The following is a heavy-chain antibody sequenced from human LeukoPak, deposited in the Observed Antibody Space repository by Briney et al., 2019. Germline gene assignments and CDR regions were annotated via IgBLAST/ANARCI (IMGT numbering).Heavy chain of an antibody. CDR2: IWYDGSNK. CDR1: GFTFSSYG. D-gene: IGHD5-18*01. CDR3: ARDSRAMVMYYFDY. J-gene: IGHJ4*02. Sequence: GGSLRLSCAASGFTFSSYGMHWVRQAPGKGLEWVAVIWYDGSNKYYADSVKGRFTISRDSSKNTLYLQMNSLRAEDTAVYYCARDSRAMVMYYFDYWGQGTLVTVSS. V-gene: IGHV3-33*01.